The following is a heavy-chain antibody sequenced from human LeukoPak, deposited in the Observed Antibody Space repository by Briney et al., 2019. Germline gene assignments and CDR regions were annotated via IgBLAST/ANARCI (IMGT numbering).Heavy chain of an antibody. CDR3: ARDKIVGATYLDY. V-gene: IGHV3-7*01. J-gene: IGHJ4*02. CDR2: IKQDGSEK. CDR1: GFTFSSYW. Sequence: GGSLRLSCVASGFTFSSYWMSWVRQAPGKGLEWVANIKQDGSEKYYVDSVKGRFIISRDNAKNSLYLQMNSLRAEDTAVYYCARDKIVGATYLDYWGQGTLVTVSS. D-gene: IGHD1-26*01.